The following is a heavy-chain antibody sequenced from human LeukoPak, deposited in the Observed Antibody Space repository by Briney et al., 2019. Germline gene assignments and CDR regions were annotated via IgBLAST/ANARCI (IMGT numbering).Heavy chain of an antibody. Sequence: GGSLRLSCAASGFTFSSYVMHWVRQAPGKGLEYVSAISSNGGSTYYANSVEGRFTISRDNSKNTLYLQMGSLRAEDMAVYYCARSAVATDYYYMDVWGKGTTVTISS. CDR3: ARSAVATDYYYMDV. V-gene: IGHV3-64*01. D-gene: IGHD6-19*01. CDR2: ISSNGGST. J-gene: IGHJ6*03. CDR1: GFTFSSYV.